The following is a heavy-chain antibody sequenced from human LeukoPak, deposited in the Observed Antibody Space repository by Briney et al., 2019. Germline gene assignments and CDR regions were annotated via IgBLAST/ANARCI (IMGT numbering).Heavy chain of an antibody. CDR3: ARGQEQFSSPWQWGPRRKNFYYYGMDV. D-gene: IGHD6-19*01. V-gene: IGHV3-66*01. CDR1: GFTVSSSS. Sequence: GGSLRLSCAASGFTVSSSSMNWVRLGPGKGLEWVSVISSDGNTYYADSVKGRFTISRDNSRNTLSLQMHGLRADDTAVYYCARGQEQFSSPWQWGPRRKNFYYYGMDVWGQGTTVTVSS. J-gene: IGHJ6*02. CDR2: ISSDGNT.